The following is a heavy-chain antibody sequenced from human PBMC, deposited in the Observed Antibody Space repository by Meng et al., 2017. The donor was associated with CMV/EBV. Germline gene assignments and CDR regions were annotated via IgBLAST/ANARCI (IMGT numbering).Heavy chain of an antibody. Sequence: SETLSLTCTVSGGSISSSSYYWDWIRQPPGKGLEWIGSIYYSGSTYYNPSLKSRVTISVDTSKNQFSLKLSSVTAADTAVYYCARQRGGYYSPLDYWGQGTLVTVSS. D-gene: IGHD3-22*01. CDR3: ARQRGGYYSPLDY. V-gene: IGHV4-39*01. CDR2: IYYSGST. CDR1: GGSISSSSYY. J-gene: IGHJ4*02.